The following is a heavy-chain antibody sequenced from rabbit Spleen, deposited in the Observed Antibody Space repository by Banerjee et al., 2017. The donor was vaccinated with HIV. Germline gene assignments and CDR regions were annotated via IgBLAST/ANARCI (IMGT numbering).Heavy chain of an antibody. D-gene: IGHD4-2*01. J-gene: IGHJ4*01. CDR3: ARDVGIDVYRFSL. CDR1: RFSFSSDYW. V-gene: IGHV1S45*01. CDR2: INMVTGKS. Sequence: QEQLEESGGDLVKPEGSLTLTCTASRFSFSSDYWISWVRQAPGKGLEWITCINMVTGKSVYASWAKGRFIMSRTSSTKVTLQMTSLTAADTATYFCARDVGIDVYRFSLWGPGTLVTVS.